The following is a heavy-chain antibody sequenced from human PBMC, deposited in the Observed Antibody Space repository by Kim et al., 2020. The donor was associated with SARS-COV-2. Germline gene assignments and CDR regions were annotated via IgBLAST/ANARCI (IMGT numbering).Heavy chain of an antibody. CDR2: INPNSGGT. D-gene: IGHD2-2*01. Sequence: ASVKVSCKASGYTFTGYYMHWVRQAPGQGLEWMGWINPNSGGTNYAQKFQGRVTMTRDTSISTAYMELSRLRSDDTAVYYCARDPQDIVVVPARLFDYWGQGTLVTVSS. CDR3: ARDPQDIVVVPARLFDY. V-gene: IGHV1-2*02. CDR1: GYTFTGYY. J-gene: IGHJ4*02.